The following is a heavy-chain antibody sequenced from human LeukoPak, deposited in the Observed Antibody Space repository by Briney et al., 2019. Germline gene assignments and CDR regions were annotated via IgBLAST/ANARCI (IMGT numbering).Heavy chain of an antibody. CDR1: GYSFTSCG. CDR3: ARDVVVVAASEGGDF. Sequence: GASVKVSCKASGYSFTSCGISWVRQAPGQGLEWMGWISAYNGNTNYAQNLQGRVTMTTDTSTSTAYMELRSLRSDDTAVYYCARDVVVVAASEGGDFWGQGTLVTVSS. J-gene: IGHJ4*02. V-gene: IGHV1-18*01. CDR2: ISAYNGNT. D-gene: IGHD2-15*01.